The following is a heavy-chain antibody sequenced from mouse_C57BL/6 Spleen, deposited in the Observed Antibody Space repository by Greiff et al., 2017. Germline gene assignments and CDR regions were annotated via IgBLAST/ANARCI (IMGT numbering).Heavy chain of an antibody. CDR1: GYAFSSYW. V-gene: IGHV1-80*01. Sequence: VQLQQSGAELVKPGASVKISCKASGYAFSSYWMNWVKQRPGKGLEWIGQIYPGDGDTNYNGKFKGKATLTADKSSSTAYMQLSSLTSEDSAVYFCARELTGTWYFDVWGTGTTVTVSS. CDR2: IYPGDGDT. J-gene: IGHJ1*03. CDR3: ARELTGTWYFDV. D-gene: IGHD4-1*01.